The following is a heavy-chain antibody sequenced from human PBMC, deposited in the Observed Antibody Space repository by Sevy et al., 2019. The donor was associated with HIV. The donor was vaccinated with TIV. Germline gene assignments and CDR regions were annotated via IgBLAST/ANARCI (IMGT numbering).Heavy chain of an antibody. D-gene: IGHD3-22*01. CDR1: GFSLSSSGEG. CDR3: AHRGGVQFYDSSGYYSRAEYFHP. V-gene: IGHV2-5*01. CDR2: IYWNETQ. Sequence: SGPTLVKPTQTLTLTCTFSGFSLSSSGEGVGWIRQPPGKALEWLAKIYWNETQRYSPSLKSRLTITKDTSKNQVVLTMTNMDPVDTATYYCAHRGGVQFYDSSGYYSRAEYFHPWGQGTLITVSS. J-gene: IGHJ1*01.